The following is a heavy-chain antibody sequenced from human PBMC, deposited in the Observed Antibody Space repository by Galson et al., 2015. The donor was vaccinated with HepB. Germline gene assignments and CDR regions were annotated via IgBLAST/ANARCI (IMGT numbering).Heavy chain of an antibody. Sequence: SLRLSCAASGFTFTIYEMNWVRQAPGKGLEWLPYISNGGLTIYYTNSVKGRFTISRDSAKNSLYLQMNSLRAEDTGVYYCARGHYYYGMDVWGQGTTVTVSS. J-gene: IGHJ6*02. CDR3: ARGHYYYGMDV. V-gene: IGHV3-48*03. CDR2: ISNGGLTI. CDR1: GFTFTIYE.